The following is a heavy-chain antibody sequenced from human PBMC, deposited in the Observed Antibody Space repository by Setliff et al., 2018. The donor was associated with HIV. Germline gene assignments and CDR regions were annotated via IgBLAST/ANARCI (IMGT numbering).Heavy chain of an antibody. J-gene: IGHJ4*02. Sequence: SETLSLTCVVSGDSISSGSYWGWIRQPPGKGLEWIGSIYHRGCTYYNPSLKSRVTMSVDTSKNQFSLKLSSVTAADTAVYYCARRGSYYGDFDYWGQGTLVTVSS. CDR3: ARRGSYYGDFDY. D-gene: IGHD1-26*01. V-gene: IGHV4-38-2*01. CDR2: IYHRGCT. CDR1: GDSISSGSY.